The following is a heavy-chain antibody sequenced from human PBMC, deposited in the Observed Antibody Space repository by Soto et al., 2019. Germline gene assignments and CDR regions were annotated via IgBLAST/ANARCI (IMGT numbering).Heavy chain of an antibody. Sequence: DVQLAESGGGLVQPGGSLRLSCVASGQTFNRYWMSWVRQAPGKGLEWVANIKQDGSEEYYVDSVKGRFTISRDNARQSLSLRMNTLRAEATPVSSFVPTHFDSSSFDLDATVAWGQGTTVIVPS. D-gene: IGHD3-9*01. CDR1: GQTFNRYW. J-gene: IGHJ6*02. CDR2: IKQDGSEE. V-gene: IGHV3-7*03. CDR3: VPTHFDSSSFDLDATVA.